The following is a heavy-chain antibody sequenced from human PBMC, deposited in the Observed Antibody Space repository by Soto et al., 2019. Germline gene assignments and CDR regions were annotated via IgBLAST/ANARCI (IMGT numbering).Heavy chain of an antibody. CDR2: IYHSGST. CDR3: ARRGSSGTPVDY. CDR1: GYSISSGYY. V-gene: IGHV4-38-2*01. J-gene: IGHJ4*02. D-gene: IGHD1-26*01. Sequence: SETLSLACGVSGYSISSGYYWGWIRQPPGKGLEWIGNIYHSGSTYYNPSLKSRVIISVDKSKNQFSLKLSSVTAADTAVYYCARRGSSGTPVDYWGQGTLVTVSS.